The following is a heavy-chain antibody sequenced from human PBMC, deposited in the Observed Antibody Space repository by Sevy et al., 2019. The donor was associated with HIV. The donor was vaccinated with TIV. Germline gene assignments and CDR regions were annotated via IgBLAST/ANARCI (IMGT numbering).Heavy chain of an antibody. CDR3: AGENAWGRGYS. Sequence: SETLSLTCTVSGGCITSLYWNWIRQPPGKGLESIANIYYNGHINYNPSLKSRVTLSLDTSKNQSSLRLSSVTAADTAMYYCAGENAWGRGYSWGQGALVTVSS. CDR2: IYYNGHI. V-gene: IGHV4-59*08. CDR1: GGCITSLY. J-gene: IGHJ4*02. D-gene: IGHD1-26*01.